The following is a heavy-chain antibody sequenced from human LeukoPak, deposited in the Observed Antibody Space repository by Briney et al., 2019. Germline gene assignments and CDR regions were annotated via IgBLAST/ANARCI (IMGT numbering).Heavy chain of an antibody. Sequence: GASVKVSCKASGYTFTAYYMHWVRQAPGQGLEWMGWINPNNGGTNYAQKFQGRVTVTRDTSISTAYMELSRLRSDDTAVYYCARLASLYDSSGYYWGDYWGQGTLATVSS. CDR2: INPNNGGT. J-gene: IGHJ4*02. V-gene: IGHV1-2*02. CDR3: ARLASLYDSSGYYWGDY. CDR1: GYTFTAYY. D-gene: IGHD3-22*01.